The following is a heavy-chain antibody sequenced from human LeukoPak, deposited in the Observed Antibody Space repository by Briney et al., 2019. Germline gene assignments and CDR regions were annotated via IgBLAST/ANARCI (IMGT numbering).Heavy chain of an antibody. D-gene: IGHD4-17*01. CDR1: GGSISSYY. CDR3: AKDQGGTTVTLFGY. V-gene: IGHV4-59*01. CDR2: IYYRGDT. Sequence: SETLSLTCAVSGGSISSYYWSWIRQPPGKGLEWIGYIYYRGDTNYNPYLKSRVTISVDPSKNQFSLKLSSVTAADTAVYYCAKDQGGTTVTLFGYWGQGSLATVS. J-gene: IGHJ4*02.